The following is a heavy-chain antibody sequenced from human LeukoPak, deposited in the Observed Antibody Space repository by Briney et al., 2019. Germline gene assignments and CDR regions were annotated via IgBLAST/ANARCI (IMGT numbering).Heavy chain of an antibody. CDR1: GYTFTSYD. D-gene: IGHD2-8*01. CDR2: MNPNSGNT. Sequence: ASVKVSCKASGYTFTSYDINWVRQATGQGLEWMGWMNPNSGNTGYAQKFQGRVTMTRNTSISTAYMELSSLRSEDTAVYYCAIWCVVPTCLGYYYYMDVWGKGTTVTVSS. V-gene: IGHV1-8*01. CDR3: AIWCVVPTCLGYYYYMDV. J-gene: IGHJ6*03.